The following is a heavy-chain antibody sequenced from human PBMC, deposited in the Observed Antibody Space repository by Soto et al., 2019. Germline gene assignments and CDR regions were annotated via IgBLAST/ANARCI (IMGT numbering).Heavy chain of an antibody. CDR2: INSDGSTT. J-gene: IGHJ4*02. CDR3: VRDIR. CDR1: GFTFSSIW. V-gene: IGHV3-74*01. Sequence: EVQLVESGGGLVQPGGSLRLSCAASGFTFSSIWMHWVRQAPGKGLVWVSCINSDGSTTSYADSVKGRSTISRDNAKNTLYLQMSSLTAEDTAVYYCVRDIRWGQGTLVTVSS.